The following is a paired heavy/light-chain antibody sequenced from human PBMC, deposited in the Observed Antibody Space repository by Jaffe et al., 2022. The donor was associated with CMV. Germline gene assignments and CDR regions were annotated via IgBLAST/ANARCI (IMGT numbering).Light chain of an antibody. Sequence: VIWMTQSPSLLSASTGDRVTISCRMSQGISSYLAWYQQKPGKAPELLIYAASTLQSGVPSRFSGSGSGTDFTLTISCLQSEDFATYYCQQYYSFPQLTFGGGTKVEIK. V-gene: IGKV1D-8*01. CDR2: AAS. CDR1: QGISSY. J-gene: IGKJ4*01. CDR3: QQYYSFPQLT.
Heavy chain of an antibody. CDR3: ARTEIAAAGTNYYYYMDV. Sequence: QLQLQESGPGLVKPSETLSLTCTVSGGSISSSSYYWGWIRQPPGKGLEWIGSIYYSGSTYYNPSLKSRVTISVDTSKNQFSLKLSSVTAADTAVYYCARTEIAAAGTNYYYYMDVWGKGTTVTVSS. D-gene: IGHD6-13*01. CDR2: IYYSGST. V-gene: IGHV4-39*01. J-gene: IGHJ6*03. CDR1: GGSISSSSYY.